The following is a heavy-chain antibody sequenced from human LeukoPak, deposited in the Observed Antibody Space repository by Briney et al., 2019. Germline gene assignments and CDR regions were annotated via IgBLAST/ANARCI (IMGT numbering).Heavy chain of an antibody. J-gene: IGHJ4*02. D-gene: IGHD2-21*02. CDR3: VRIIYGDSGGYSDL. CDR1: DYSISSDYY. V-gene: IGHV4-38-2*01. CDR2: IHHSGSG. Sequence: SETLSLTCAVSDYSISSDYYWGWIRQPPGKALEWIGNIHHSGSGYYNPSLQSRVTILVDTSKSQFSLKLTSVTAADTAVYYCVRIIYGDSGGYSDLWGQGTLVIVSS.